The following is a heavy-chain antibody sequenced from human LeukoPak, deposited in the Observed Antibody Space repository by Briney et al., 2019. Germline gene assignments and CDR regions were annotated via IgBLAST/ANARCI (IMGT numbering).Heavy chain of an antibody. D-gene: IGHD3-22*01. CDR2: ISAYNGNT. J-gene: IGHJ6*03. Sequence: ASVKVSCKASGYTFTSYGISWVRQAPGQGIEWMGWISAYNGNTNYAQKLQGRVTMTTDTATSTAYMELRSLRSDDTAVYYCAREYYYDSSGSSYYYYYMDVWGKGTTVTVSS. V-gene: IGHV1-18*01. CDR3: AREYYYDSSGSSYYYYYMDV. CDR1: GYTFTSYG.